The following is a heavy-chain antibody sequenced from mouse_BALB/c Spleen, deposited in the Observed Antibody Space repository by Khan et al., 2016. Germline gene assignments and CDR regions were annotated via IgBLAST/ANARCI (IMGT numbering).Heavy chain of an antibody. CDR3: AEERGWLAY. CDR2: ISYSGST. Sequence: EVELVESGPGLVKPSQSLSLTCTVIGYSITSDYAWNWIRQFPGNKLEWMGYISYSGSTSYNPSPKSRISITRDTSKNQIFLRLNSVTTEDTATYSCAEERGWLAYWGQGTLVTVSA. V-gene: IGHV3-2*02. CDR1: GYSITSDYA. J-gene: IGHJ3*01.